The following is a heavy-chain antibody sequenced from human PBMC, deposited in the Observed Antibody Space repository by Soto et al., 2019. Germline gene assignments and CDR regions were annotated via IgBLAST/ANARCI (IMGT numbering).Heavy chain of an antibody. CDR3: ARQQLEAVAGTGPKGDY. CDR2: IDPSDSYT. D-gene: IGHD6-19*01. CDR1: GYSFTSYW. V-gene: IGHV5-10-1*01. J-gene: IGHJ4*02. Sequence: GESLKISCKGSGYSFTSYWISWVRQMPGKGLEWMGRIDPSDSYTNYSPSFQGHVTISADKSISTAYLQWSSLKASDTAMYYCARQQLEAVAGTGPKGDYWGQGTLVTVSS.